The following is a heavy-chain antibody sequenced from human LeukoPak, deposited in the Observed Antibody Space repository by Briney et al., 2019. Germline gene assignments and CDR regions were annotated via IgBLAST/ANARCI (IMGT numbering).Heavy chain of an antibody. CDR2: INPNSGGT. CDR3: ARARFGSGYLNDY. J-gene: IGHJ4*02. D-gene: IGHD3-22*01. CDR1: GYTFTGYY. V-gene: IGHV1-2*02. Sequence: ASVTVSCKASGYTFTGYYMHWVRQAPGQGLEWMGWINPNSGGTNYAQKFQGRVTMTRDTSISTAYMELSRLRSDDTAVYYCARARFGSGYLNDYWGQGTLVTVSS.